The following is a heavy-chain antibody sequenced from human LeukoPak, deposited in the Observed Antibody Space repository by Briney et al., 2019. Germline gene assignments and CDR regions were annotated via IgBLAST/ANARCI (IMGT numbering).Heavy chain of an antibody. Sequence: ASVKVSCKASGYTFIGYYMHWVRQAPGQGLEWMGRINPNSGGTNYAQKFQGRVTMTRDTSISTAYMELSRLGSDDTAVYYCARELIAVAGSGDHDYWGQGTLVTVSS. CDR3: ARELIAVAGSGDHDY. J-gene: IGHJ4*02. CDR1: GYTFIGYY. D-gene: IGHD6-19*01. CDR2: INPNSGGT. V-gene: IGHV1-2*06.